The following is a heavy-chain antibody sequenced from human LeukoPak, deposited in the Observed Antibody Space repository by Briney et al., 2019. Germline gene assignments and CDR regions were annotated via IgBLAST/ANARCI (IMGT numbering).Heavy chain of an antibody. J-gene: IGHJ4*02. CDR3: AKASPTYYYDSSGYLPHDY. CDR2: IRYDGSNH. D-gene: IGHD3-22*01. Sequence: GGSLRLSCAASGFTFSSYGMHWIRQSPGQGLEWVAFIRYDGSNHYYADSVKGRFTISRDNSKNTLYLQMNSLRAEDTAVYYCAKASPTYYYDSSGYLPHDYWGQGTLVTVSS. CDR1: GFTFSSYG. V-gene: IGHV3-30*02.